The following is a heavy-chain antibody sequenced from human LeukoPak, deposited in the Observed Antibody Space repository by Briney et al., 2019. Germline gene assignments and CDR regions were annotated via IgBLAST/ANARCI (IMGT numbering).Heavy chain of an antibody. CDR2: MNPNSGNT. CDR1: GYTFTSYD. D-gene: IGHD4-17*01. CDR3: ARVRYDDYGDYGNFDY. Sequence: ASVKVSCKASGYTFTSYDINWVRQATGQGLEWMGWMNPNSGNTGYAQKFQGRVTMTRNTSISTAYMELSSLRSEDTAVYYCARVRYDDYGDYGNFDYWGQGTPVTVSS. V-gene: IGHV1-8*01. J-gene: IGHJ4*02.